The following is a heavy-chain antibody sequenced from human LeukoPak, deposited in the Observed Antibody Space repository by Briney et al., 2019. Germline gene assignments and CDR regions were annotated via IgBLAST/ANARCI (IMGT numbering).Heavy chain of an antibody. CDR1: GFAFSSFA. V-gene: IGHV3-23*01. CDR2: INGGGNTT. Sequence: GGSLRLSCAASGFAFSSFAMGWVRQSPGKGLEWLSTINGGGNTTFYADSVKGRFTISRDNSKNTLYLHMDGLRPDDTAIYYCTKELHVAVAVADYYYFYMDVWGRGTAVSVTS. D-gene: IGHD6-19*01. J-gene: IGHJ6*03. CDR3: TKELHVAVAVADYYYFYMDV.